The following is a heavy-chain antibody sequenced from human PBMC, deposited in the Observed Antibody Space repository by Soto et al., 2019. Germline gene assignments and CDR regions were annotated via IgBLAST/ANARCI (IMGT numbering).Heavy chain of an antibody. CDR2: IIPIFGTA. CDR3: ARYSDRWVVNPLGVASPGASDI. D-gene: IGHD1-26*01. CDR1: GGTFSSYA. V-gene: IGHV1-69*01. Sequence: QVQLVQSGAEVKKPGSSEKVSCKASGGTFSSYAISWVRQAPGQGLEWMGGIIPIFGTANYAQKFQGRVTITADESTNTAYMELSSLRSEDTAVYYCARYSDRWVVNPLGVASPGASDIWGQGTMVTVSS. J-gene: IGHJ3*02.